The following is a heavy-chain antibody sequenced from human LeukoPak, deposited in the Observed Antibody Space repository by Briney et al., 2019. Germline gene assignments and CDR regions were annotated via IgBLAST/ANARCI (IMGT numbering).Heavy chain of an antibody. D-gene: IGHD4-17*01. CDR1: GRTFSSYA. J-gene: IGHJ4*02. V-gene: IGHV1-69*04. Sequence: SVKVSCKASGRTFSSYAISWVRQAPGQGLEWMGRIIPILGIANYAQKFQGRVTITADKSTSTAYMELSSLRSEDTAVYYCAREGDYDGEIDYWGQGTLVTVSS. CDR3: AREGDYDGEIDY. CDR2: IIPILGIA.